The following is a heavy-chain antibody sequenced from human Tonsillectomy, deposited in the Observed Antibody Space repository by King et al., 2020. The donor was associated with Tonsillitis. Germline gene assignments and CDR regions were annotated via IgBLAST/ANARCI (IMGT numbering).Heavy chain of an antibody. V-gene: IGHV4-30-2*01. CDR3: ARAKDFNWFDP. D-gene: IGHD3/OR15-3a*01. J-gene: IGHJ5*02. Sequence: QLQESGSGLVRPSQTLSLTCAVSGGSISSGDYSWSWIRQPPGKGLEGIGYIYHTGSKYYNPSLTNRVTMSVDRSKNQFSLKLSSVTAADTAVNYCARAKDFNWFDPWGQGTLVTVSS. CDR2: IYHTGSK. CDR1: GGSISSGDYS.